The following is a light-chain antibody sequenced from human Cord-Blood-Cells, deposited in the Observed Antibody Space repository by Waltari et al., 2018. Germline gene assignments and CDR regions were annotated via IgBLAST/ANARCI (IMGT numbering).Light chain of an antibody. CDR3: QQYNNWPFFT. CDR1: QSVSSN. CDR2: GAS. Sequence: EIVMTQSPATLSVSPGERATLSCRASQSVSSNLAWYQQKPGQAPRLLIYGASTRATGIPARFSGSGSETEFTLTISSLQSEDFAVYYCQQYNNWPFFTFGPGTKVDIK. V-gene: IGKV3-15*01. J-gene: IGKJ3*01.